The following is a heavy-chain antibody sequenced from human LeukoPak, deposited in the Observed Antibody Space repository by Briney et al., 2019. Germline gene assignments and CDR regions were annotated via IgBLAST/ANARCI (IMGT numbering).Heavy chain of an antibody. CDR2: IYYSGAT. V-gene: IGHV4-39*01. CDR3: ARFEFSLYANCYFDY. D-gene: IGHD3-16*02. CDR1: GDSIGSSNYY. J-gene: IGHJ4*02. Sequence: SETLSLTCTVSGDSIGSSNYYWGWIRQPPGKGLEWIGGIYYSGATYYNPYLESRLAISVDTSKNQFSLKLSSVTAADTAVYFCARFEFSLYANCYFDYWGQGTLVTVSS.